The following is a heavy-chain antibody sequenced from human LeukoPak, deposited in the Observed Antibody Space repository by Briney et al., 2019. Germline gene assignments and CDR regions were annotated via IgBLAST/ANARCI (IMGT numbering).Heavy chain of an antibody. CDR2: IKQDGSEK. CDR1: GFTFSSYW. CDR3: ARSYSSSSWPRFGYHYYYMDV. J-gene: IGHJ6*03. Sequence: GGSLRLSCAASGFTFSSYWMSWVRQAPGKGLEWVANIKQDGSEKYYVDSVKGRFTISRDNAKNSLYLQMNSLRAEDTAVYYCARSYSSSSWPRFGYHYYYMDVWGKGTTVTVS. D-gene: IGHD6-6*01. V-gene: IGHV3-7*01.